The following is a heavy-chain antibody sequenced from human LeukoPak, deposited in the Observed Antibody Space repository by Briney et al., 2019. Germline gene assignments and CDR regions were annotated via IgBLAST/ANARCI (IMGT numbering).Heavy chain of an antibody. Sequence: PSETLSLTCAVYGGSFSGYYWSWIRQPPGKGLEWIGEINHSGSTNYNPSLKSRVTISVDTSKNQFSLKLSSVTAADTAVYYCARGDARGYSYGHFHFDHWGHGTLVTVSS. D-gene: IGHD5-18*01. CDR2: INHSGST. V-gene: IGHV4-34*01. CDR3: ARGDARGYSYGHFHFDH. CDR1: GGSFSGYY. J-gene: IGHJ4*01.